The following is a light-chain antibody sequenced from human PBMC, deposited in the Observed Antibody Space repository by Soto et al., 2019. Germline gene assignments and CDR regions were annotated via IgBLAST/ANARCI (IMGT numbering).Light chain of an antibody. J-gene: IGLJ1*01. V-gene: IGLV2-14*01. CDR1: SSDVGGYNY. Sequence: QSVLTQPASVSGSPGQSITISCTGTSSDVGGYNYVSWYQQHPGKAPKLMIYEVSNRPSGVSNRFSGSKSGNTASLTISGLQAEDEADYYCSSYTRSRTYVFGNWTKVTVL. CDR2: EVS. CDR3: SSYTRSRTYV.